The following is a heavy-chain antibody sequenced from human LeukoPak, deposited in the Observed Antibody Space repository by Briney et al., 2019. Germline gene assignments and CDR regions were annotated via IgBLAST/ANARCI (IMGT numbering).Heavy chain of an antibody. V-gene: IGHV3-64*01. Sequence: PGGSLRLSCAASGFTFSSYAMHWVRQAPGKGLEYVSAISSNGGSTYYANSVKGRFTISRDNSKNTLYLQMGSLRAEDMAVYYCARDAWKYCGGDCYVDYWGQGTLVTVSS. CDR1: GFTFSSYA. CDR2: ISSNGGST. J-gene: IGHJ4*02. D-gene: IGHD2-21*02. CDR3: ARDAWKYCGGDCYVDY.